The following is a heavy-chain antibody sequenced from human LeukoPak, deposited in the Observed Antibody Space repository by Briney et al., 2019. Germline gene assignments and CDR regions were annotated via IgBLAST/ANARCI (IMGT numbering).Heavy chain of an antibody. V-gene: IGHV3-30*18. CDR1: GLTFSSYG. Sequence: GGSLRLSCAASGLTFSSYGMHWVRQSPGKGLEWVAVISYDGSNKYYADSVKGRFTISRDNSKNTLYLQMNSLRAEDTAVYYCAKEYYYGSGLFDYWGQGTLVTVSS. CDR2: ISYDGSNK. D-gene: IGHD3-10*01. J-gene: IGHJ4*02. CDR3: AKEYYYGSGLFDY.